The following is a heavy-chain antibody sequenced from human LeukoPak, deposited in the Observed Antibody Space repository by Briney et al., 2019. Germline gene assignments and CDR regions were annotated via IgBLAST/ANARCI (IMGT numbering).Heavy chain of an antibody. CDR1: GFTFSDYY. V-gene: IGHV3-11*04. CDR2: ISSSGSTI. CDR3: ARDSRYDFWSGYEYNWFDP. J-gene: IGHJ5*02. D-gene: IGHD3-3*01. Sequence: PGGSLRLSCAASGFTFSDYYMSWIRQAPGKGREWVSYISSSGSTIYYADSVKGRFTISRDNAKNSLYLQMNSLRAEDTAVYYCARDSRYDFWSGYEYNWFDPWGQGTLVTVSS.